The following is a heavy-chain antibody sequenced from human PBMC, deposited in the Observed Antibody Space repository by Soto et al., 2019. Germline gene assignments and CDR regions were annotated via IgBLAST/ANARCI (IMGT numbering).Heavy chain of an antibody. J-gene: IGHJ4*02. D-gene: IGHD3-10*01. CDR1: GGSISSYY. V-gene: IGHV4-59*01. Sequence: QVQLQESGPGLVKPSETLSLTCTVSGGSISSYYWSWIRQPPGKGLEWIGYIYDSGSTNYNPSLNSRVTIPVDTSKNQFSLKLSSVTAADTAVYYCAREWFGELSSGEFDYWGQGTLVTVSS. CDR3: AREWFGELSSGEFDY. CDR2: IYDSGST.